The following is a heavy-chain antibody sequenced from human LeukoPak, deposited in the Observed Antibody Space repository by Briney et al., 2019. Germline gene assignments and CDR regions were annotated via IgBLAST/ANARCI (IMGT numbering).Heavy chain of an antibody. Sequence: GGSLRLSCTASGFTFSSYAMSWVRQAPGKGLEWVSGISGSGSSTYYADSVKGRFTISRDNSKNTLYLQMNSLRAEDTAIYYCAKDYGYYYDSSGLYYFDYWGQGTLVTVSS. V-gene: IGHV3-23*01. J-gene: IGHJ4*02. CDR2: ISGSGSST. D-gene: IGHD3-22*01. CDR1: GFTFSSYA. CDR3: AKDYGYYYDSSGLYYFDY.